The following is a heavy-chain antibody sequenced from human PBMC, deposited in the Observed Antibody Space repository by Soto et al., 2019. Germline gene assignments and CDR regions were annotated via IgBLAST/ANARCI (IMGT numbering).Heavy chain of an antibody. D-gene: IGHD4-4*01. J-gene: IGHJ4*02. V-gene: IGHV1-3*01. CDR1: GYTFTSYG. CDR3: ARELQRLYYFDY. CDR2: INAGNGHT. Sequence: GASVKVSCKASGYTFTSYGISWVRQAPGQSLEWIGWINAGNGHTKYSQKFQDRVTITRDTSANTAYMELSRLRSEDTAVYYCARELQRLYYFDYWGQGALVTVSS.